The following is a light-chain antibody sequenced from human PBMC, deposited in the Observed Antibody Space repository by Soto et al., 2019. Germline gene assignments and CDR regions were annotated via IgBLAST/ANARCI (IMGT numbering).Light chain of an antibody. CDR1: QSLLHSNGYKY. Sequence: DIVMTQSPLSLPVTPGEPSSISCRSSQSLLHSNGYKYLDWYLQKPGQSPQLLIHLGSIRASGVPDRFGGSGSGTDFTLKISRVEAEDVGVYYCMQGLQTPYTFGQGTKLEIK. CDR2: LGS. V-gene: IGKV2-28*01. J-gene: IGKJ2*01. CDR3: MQGLQTPYT.